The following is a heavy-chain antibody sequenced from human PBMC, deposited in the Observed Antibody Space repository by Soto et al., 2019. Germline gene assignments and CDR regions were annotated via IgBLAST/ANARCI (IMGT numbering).Heavy chain of an antibody. Sequence: SETLSLTCTVSGGSISSYYWSWIRQPPGKGLEWIGYIYYSGSTNYNPSLKSRVTISVDTSKNQFSLKLSPVTAADTAVYYCARDLGTTVDYYFDYWGQGTLVTVS. CDR1: GGSISSYY. CDR2: IYYSGST. J-gene: IGHJ4*02. CDR3: ARDLGTTVDYYFDY. V-gene: IGHV4-59*01. D-gene: IGHD4-17*01.